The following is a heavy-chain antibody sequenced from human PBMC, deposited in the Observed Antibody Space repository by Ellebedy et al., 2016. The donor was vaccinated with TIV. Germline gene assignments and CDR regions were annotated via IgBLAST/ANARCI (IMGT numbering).Heavy chain of an antibody. Sequence: MPSETLSLTCTVSGGSISSYYWSWIRQPPGKGLEWIGYIYYSGSTNYNPSLKSRVTISVDTSKNQFSLRLSSVTAADTAVYYCATGGSQSTLFSVWGQGTMVTVSS. CDR3: ATGGSQSTLFSV. J-gene: IGHJ3*01. V-gene: IGHV4-59*01. CDR2: IYYSGST. CDR1: GGSISSYY. D-gene: IGHD3-9*01.